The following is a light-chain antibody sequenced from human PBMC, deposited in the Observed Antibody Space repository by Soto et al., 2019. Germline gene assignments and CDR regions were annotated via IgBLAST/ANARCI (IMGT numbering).Light chain of an antibody. Sequence: IQLTQSPSSLSASVGDRVTISCRASQGIANCLAWYQQKPGKAPKLLIYGASTLQSGVPSRFSGSECGTDFTLNISILQPEDLETYYCHQFNSCPIPFGPGTKGHS. V-gene: IGKV1-9*01. CDR1: QGIANC. J-gene: IGKJ3*01. CDR2: GAS. CDR3: HQFNSCPIP.